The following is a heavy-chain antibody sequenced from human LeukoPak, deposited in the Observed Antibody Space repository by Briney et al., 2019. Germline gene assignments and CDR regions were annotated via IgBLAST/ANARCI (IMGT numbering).Heavy chain of an antibody. CDR2: VGHSGSA. CDR3: ATRGDYSDTSGNSYDALDI. J-gene: IGHJ3*02. Sequence: GSLRLSCSASGFTFRKIAMTWVRQPPGKGLEWIGDVGHSGSADYNPSLKSRVTISADPSKSQFSLKLTSVTAADTAVYYCATRGDYSDTSGNSYDALDIWGQGTMVTVSS. CDR1: GFTFRKIA. D-gene: IGHD3-22*01. V-gene: IGHV4-34*08.